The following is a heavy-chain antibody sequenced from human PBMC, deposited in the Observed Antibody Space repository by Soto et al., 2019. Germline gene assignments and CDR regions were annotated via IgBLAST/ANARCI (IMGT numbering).Heavy chain of an antibody. CDR3: ARGNTAAADTGWFDP. J-gene: IGHJ5*02. CDR2: ISSNGGST. CDR1: GFTFSNYA. D-gene: IGHD6-13*01. Sequence: GGSLRLSCAASGFTFSNYAMHWVRQAPGKGLEYVPAISSNGGSTYYADSVKGRFTISRDNSKNTLYLQMGSLRVEDMAVYYCARGNTAAADTGWFDPWGQGTLVTVSS. V-gene: IGHV3-64*02.